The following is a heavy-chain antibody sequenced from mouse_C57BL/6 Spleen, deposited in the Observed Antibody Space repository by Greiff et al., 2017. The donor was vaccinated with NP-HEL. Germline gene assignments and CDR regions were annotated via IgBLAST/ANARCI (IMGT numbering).Heavy chain of an antibody. V-gene: IGHV5-17*01. J-gene: IGHJ2*01. CDR1: GFTFSDYG. CDR2: ISSGSSTI. D-gene: IGHD2-3*01. Sequence: EVKLMESGGGLVKPGGSLKLSCAASGFTFSDYGMHWVRQAPEKGLEWVAYISSGSSTIYYADTVKGRFTISRDNAKNTLFLQMTSLRSEDTAMYYCARSRYDYFDYWGQGTTLTVSS. CDR3: ARSRYDYFDY.